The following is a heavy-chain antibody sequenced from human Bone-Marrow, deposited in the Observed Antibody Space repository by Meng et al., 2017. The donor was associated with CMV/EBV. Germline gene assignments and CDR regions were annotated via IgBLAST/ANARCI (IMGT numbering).Heavy chain of an antibody. CDR3: ARDEANWGFCDL. D-gene: IGHD7-27*01. J-gene: IGHJ2*01. V-gene: IGHV1-18*01. CDR1: GYTFNTHS. CDR2: INTYNGNT. Sequence: ASVKVSCKASGYTFNTHSINWVRQAPGQGLEWMGWINTYNGNTKFAQKFQGRVTLTTDSSTTTAFMELRSLRSDDTAVYYCARDEANWGFCDLWGRGPLVTGSS.